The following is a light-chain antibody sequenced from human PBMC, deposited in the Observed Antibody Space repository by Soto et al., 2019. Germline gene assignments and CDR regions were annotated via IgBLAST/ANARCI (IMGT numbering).Light chain of an antibody. J-gene: IGLJ1*01. Sequence: QSVLTQPASVSGSPGQSITISCTGTSSDVGGYNYVSWYQQHPGKAPKLMIYAVTDRPSGVSSRFSGSKSGNTASLTISGLQAEDEADYYCSSYARTSTYVFGSGTKVTVL. CDR2: AVT. V-gene: IGLV2-14*01. CDR1: SSDVGGYNY. CDR3: SSYARTSTYV.